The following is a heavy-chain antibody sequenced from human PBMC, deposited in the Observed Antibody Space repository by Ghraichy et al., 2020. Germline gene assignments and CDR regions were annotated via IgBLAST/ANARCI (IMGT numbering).Heavy chain of an antibody. J-gene: IGHJ6*02. CDR2: ITSSSRSI. CDR1: GFTLSSYN. V-gene: IGHV3-48*02. Sequence: GESLNISCVGSGFTLSSYNMNWVRQSPGKGLEWISYITSSSRSIFYADSVKGRFTISRDNAKNSVSLQMTSLRDEDTAEYYCARASRVVRFYYYDGMDVWGQGTTVTVSS. CDR3: ARASRVVRFYYYDGMDV. D-gene: IGHD3-22*01.